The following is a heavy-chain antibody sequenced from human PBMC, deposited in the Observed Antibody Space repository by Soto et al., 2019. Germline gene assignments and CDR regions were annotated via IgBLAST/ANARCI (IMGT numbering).Heavy chain of an antibody. CDR2: ISGSGDTT. CDR3: AMGYSYAPFDP. D-gene: IGHD5-18*01. CDR1: GFTFSSYG. Sequence: VGSLRLSCAASGFTFSSYGMSWVRQAPGKGLEWVSGISGSGDTTYYADSVKGRFTISRDNSKNTLYLQMNTLRAEDTAVYYCAMGYSYAPFDPWGQGILVTVSS. J-gene: IGHJ5*02. V-gene: IGHV3-23*01.